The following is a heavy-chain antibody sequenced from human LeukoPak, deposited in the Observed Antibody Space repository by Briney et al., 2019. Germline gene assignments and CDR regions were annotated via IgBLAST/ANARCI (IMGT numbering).Heavy chain of an antibody. J-gene: IGHJ3*02. CDR3: ARWFRYSSGPDAFDI. D-gene: IGHD6-19*01. V-gene: IGHV3-21*01. Sequence: GGSLRLSCTASGFTLSHVWMSWVRQAPGKGLEWVSSISSSSSYIYYADSVKGRFTISRDNAKNSLYLQMNSLRAEDTAVYYCARWFRYSSGPDAFDIWGQGTMVTVSS. CDR2: ISSSSSYI. CDR1: GFTLSHVW.